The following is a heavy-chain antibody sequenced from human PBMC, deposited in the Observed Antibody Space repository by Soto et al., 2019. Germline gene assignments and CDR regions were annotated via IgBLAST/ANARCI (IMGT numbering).Heavy chain of an antibody. CDR3: GHRPYSSSDDAFDI. J-gene: IGHJ3*02. CDR2: IYWDDEK. D-gene: IGHD6-6*01. CDR1: GFSLTTSGVG. Sequence: QITLKESGPTLVKPTQTLTLTCTFSGFSLTTSGVGVGWIRQPPGKALEWLALIYWDDEKRYSPSLQSRLTNPKDTSKNQGEPNVNNNDPADKGTYYFGHRPYSSSDDAFDIWGQGTMVYVSS. V-gene: IGHV2-5*02.